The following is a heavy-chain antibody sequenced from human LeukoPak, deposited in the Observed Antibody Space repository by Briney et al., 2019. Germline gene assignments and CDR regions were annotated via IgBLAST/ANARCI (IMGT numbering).Heavy chain of an antibody. V-gene: IGHV4-59*08. CDR2: IYYSGST. CDR1: GGSISSYY. D-gene: IGHD2-15*01. J-gene: IGHJ6*02. CDR3: AGLSVGVNYYYGMDV. Sequence: SETLSLTCTVSGGSISSYYWSWIRQPPEKGLEWIGYIYYSGSTNYNPSLKSRVTISVDTSKNQFSLKLSSVTAADTAVYYCAGLSVGVNYYYGMDVWGQGTTVTVSS.